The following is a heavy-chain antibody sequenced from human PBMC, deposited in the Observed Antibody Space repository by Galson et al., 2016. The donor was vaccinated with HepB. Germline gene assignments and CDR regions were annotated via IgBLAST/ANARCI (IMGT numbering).Heavy chain of an antibody. CDR1: GFTVSTNY. CDR3: ARGRGADCWIGYHDY. D-gene: IGHD3-3*01. CDR2: IYSGGGT. V-gene: IGHV3-53*01. Sequence: SLRLSCAASGFTVSTNYMSWVRQAPGKGLEWVSVIYSGGGTYYADSVKGRFTISRDISKNTVYRQMNSLRAEDTAAYYCARGRGADCWIGYHDYWGQGTRVTVAS. J-gene: IGHJ4*02.